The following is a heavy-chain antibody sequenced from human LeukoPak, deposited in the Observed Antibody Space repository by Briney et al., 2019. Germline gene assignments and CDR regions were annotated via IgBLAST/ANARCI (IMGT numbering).Heavy chain of an antibody. J-gene: IGHJ4*02. V-gene: IGHV4-39*07. Sequence: SETLSLTCTVSGGSISSSNYYWGWIRQPPGKGLEWIGYIYHSGSTYYNPSLKSRVTISVDRSKNQFSLKLSSVTAADTAVYYCARGVNGDYDYWGQGTLVTVSS. CDR2: IYHSGST. CDR1: GGSISSSNYY. CDR3: ARGVNGDYDY. D-gene: IGHD4-17*01.